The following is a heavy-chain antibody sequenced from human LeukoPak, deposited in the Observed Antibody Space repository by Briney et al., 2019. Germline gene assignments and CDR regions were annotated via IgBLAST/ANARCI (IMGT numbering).Heavy chain of an antibody. CDR2: IDPSGST. D-gene: IGHD5-18*01. CDR3: VRVGYRYVINDWSRTGLGAYPTKYYYHMDV. Sequence: SETLSLTCAVYGGSFSDYYWGWIRQPPGKGLEWLGEIDPSGSTNYSPSLKSRVTISVDTSKNQFSLKLSSVAAADTAVYFCVRVGYRYVINDWSRTGLGAYPTKYYYHMDVWDKGATVTVSS. CDR1: GGSFSDYY. J-gene: IGHJ6*03. V-gene: IGHV4-34*01.